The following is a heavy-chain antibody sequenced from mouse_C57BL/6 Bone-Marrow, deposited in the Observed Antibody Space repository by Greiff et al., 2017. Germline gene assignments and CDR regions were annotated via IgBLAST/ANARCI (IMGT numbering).Heavy chain of an antibody. J-gene: IGHJ3*01. Sequence: QVQLQQSGAELVKPGASVKLSCKASGYTFTGYSMHWVKQRPGQGLEWIGMIHPNSGSTNYNEKFKSKATLTVDKSSSTAYMQLSSLTSEDSAVXDCARWESNPFAYWGQGTLVTVSA. V-gene: IGHV1-64*01. CDR3: ARWESNPFAY. D-gene: IGHD2-5*01. CDR1: GYTFTGYS. CDR2: IHPNSGST.